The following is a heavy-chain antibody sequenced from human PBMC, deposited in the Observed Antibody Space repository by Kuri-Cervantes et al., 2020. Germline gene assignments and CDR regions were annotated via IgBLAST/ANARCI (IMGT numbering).Heavy chain of an antibody. V-gene: IGHV5-51*01. J-gene: IGHJ4*02. CDR1: GYSFTNYW. D-gene: IGHD3-16*01. CDR2: IYPGDSDT. CDR3: ARRGSYNFDF. Sequence: KVSCKASGYSFTNYWIGWVRQMPGKGLEWMGVIYPGDSDTKYSPSFQDHVTISADKSINTAYLQWSSLKASDTAIYYCARRGSYNFDFWGQGTLVTVSS.